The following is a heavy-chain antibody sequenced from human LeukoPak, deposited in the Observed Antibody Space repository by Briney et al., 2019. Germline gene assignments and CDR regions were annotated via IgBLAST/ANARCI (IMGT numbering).Heavy chain of an antibody. V-gene: IGHV3-7*01. J-gene: IGHJ4*02. D-gene: IGHD5-12*01. Sequence: GGSLRLSCAASGFTFSSYSMNWVRQAPGKGLEWVANIKQDGSEKYYVDSVKGRFTISRDNAKNSLYLQMNSLRAEDTAVYYCGYSGYDWFDYWGQGTLVTVSS. CDR1: GFTFSSYS. CDR2: IKQDGSEK. CDR3: GYSGYDWFDY.